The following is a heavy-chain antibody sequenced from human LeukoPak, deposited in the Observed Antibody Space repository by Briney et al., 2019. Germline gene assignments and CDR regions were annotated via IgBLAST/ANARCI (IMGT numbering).Heavy chain of an antibody. J-gene: IGHJ3*02. CDR3: ARDSDTYDAFDI. CDR1: GDSVSSNSAA. V-gene: IGHV6-1*01. CDR2: TYYRSKWYD. Sequence: SQTLSLTCAISGDSVSSNSAAWNWIRQSPSRGLEWLGRTYYRSKWYDDYAVAVKSRITINPDTSRNQFSLQLNSVTPEDTAVYYCARDSDTYDAFDIWGQGTMVTVSS.